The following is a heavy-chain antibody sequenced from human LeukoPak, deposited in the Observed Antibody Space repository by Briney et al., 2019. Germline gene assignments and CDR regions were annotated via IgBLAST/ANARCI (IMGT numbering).Heavy chain of an antibody. CDR1: ERTFTSYA. Sequence: SVNVSCTASERTFTSYAISWVRQAPGQGLEWMGRIIPILGIANYAQKFQGRVTITADKSTITAYMEPSSLRSEDTAVYYCASWGAARPPAEYFQHWGQGTLVTVSS. CDR3: ASWGAARPPAEYFQH. V-gene: IGHV1-69*04. J-gene: IGHJ1*01. CDR2: IIPILGIA. D-gene: IGHD6-6*01.